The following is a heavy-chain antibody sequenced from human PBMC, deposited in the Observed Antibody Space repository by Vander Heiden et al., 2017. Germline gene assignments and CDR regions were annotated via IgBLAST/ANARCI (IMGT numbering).Heavy chain of an antibody. CDR1: CCSLGNEY. V-gene: IGHV4-4*07. CDR2: IYTGGST. Sequence: QLLLQVSCPPLVLPSLTLSLTCSVSCCSLGNEYWTWRRQPAGKAREWLGRIYTGGSTNYNPSLKSRVTMSVATSKNQFSLKLTSVTAADTAVYYCVGNYYDSRSYYFIDSWGQGTLVTVS. J-gene: IGHJ4*02. D-gene: IGHD3-22*01. CDR3: VGNYYDSRSYYFIDS.